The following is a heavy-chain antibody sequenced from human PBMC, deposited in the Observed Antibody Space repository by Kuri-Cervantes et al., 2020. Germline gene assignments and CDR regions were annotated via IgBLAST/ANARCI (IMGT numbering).Heavy chain of an antibody. V-gene: IGHV3-21*01. CDR1: GFTFSSYS. J-gene: IGHJ4*02. CDR2: ISSSSSYI. D-gene: IGHD5-18*01. CDR3: AKDRSPNSYGYGPYYFDY. Sequence: GESLKISCAASGFTFSSYSMNWVRQAPGKGLEWVSSISSSSSYIYYADSVKGRFTISRDNAKNSLYLQMNSLRAEDTAVYYCAKDRSPNSYGYGPYYFDYWGQGTLVTVSS.